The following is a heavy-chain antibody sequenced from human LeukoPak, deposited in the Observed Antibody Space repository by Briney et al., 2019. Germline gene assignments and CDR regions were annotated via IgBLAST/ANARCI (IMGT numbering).Heavy chain of an antibody. V-gene: IGHV4-38-2*01. D-gene: IGHD2-15*01. Sequence: PSETLSLTCAVSGYSISSGYYWGWIRQPPGEGLEWIGSIYHSGSTYYNPSLKSRVTISVDTSKNQFSLKLSSVTAADTAVYYCARGSWGGHCMGNWFDLWGKGNLVTVFS. J-gene: IGHJ5*02. CDR3: ARGSWGGHCMGNWFDL. CDR1: GYSISSGYY. CDR2: IYHSGST.